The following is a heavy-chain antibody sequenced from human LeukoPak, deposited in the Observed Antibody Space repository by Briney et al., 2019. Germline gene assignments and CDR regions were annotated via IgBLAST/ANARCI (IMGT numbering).Heavy chain of an antibody. CDR3: ARSPYYDFWSGYFDY. D-gene: IGHD3-3*01. J-gene: IGHJ4*02. V-gene: IGHV1-69*05. Sequence: ASVKVSCKASGGTFSSYAISWVRQAPGQGLEWMGGIIPMFGTANYAQKFQGRVTITTDESTSTAYMELSSLRSEDTAVYYCARSPYYDFWSGYFDYWGQGTLVTVSS. CDR1: GGTFSSYA. CDR2: IIPMFGTA.